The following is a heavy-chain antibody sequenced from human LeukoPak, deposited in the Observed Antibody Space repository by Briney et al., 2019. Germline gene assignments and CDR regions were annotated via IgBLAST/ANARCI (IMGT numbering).Heavy chain of an antibody. V-gene: IGHV1-2*02. CDR3: ARVQQMTTVTTYYYYGMDV. D-gene: IGHD4-4*01. CDR2: INPNSGGT. J-gene: IGHJ6*02. CDR1: GYTFTGYY. Sequence: ASVTVSCKASGYTFTGYYMHWVRQAPGQGLEWMGWINPNSGGTNYAQKFQGRVTMTRDTSISTAYMELSRLRSDDTAVYYCARVQQMTTVTTYYYYGMDVWGQGTTVTVSS.